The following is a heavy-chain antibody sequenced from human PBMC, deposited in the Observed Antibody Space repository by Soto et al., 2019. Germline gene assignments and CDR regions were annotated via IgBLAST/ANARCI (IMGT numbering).Heavy chain of an antibody. CDR3: ARGRIAAALLIDY. D-gene: IGHD6-13*01. V-gene: IGHV3-33*01. CDR2: IWYDGSNK. CDR1: GFTFSSYG. J-gene: IGHJ4*02. Sequence: QVQLVESGGGVVQPGRSLRLSCAASGFTFSSYGMHWVRQAPGKGLEWVAVIWYDGSNKYYADSVKGRFTISRDNSKNTLYLQMNSLRAEDTAVYYCARGRIAAALLIDYWGQGTLVTVSS.